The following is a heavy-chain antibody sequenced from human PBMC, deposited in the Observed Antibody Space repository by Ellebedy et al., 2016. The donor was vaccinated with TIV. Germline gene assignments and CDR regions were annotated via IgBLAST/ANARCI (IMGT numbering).Heavy chain of an antibody. V-gene: IGHV1-69*04. CDR1: RGTFSSYA. Sequence: SVKVSXKASRGTFSSYAISWVRQAPGQGLEWMGRIIPILGIANYAQKFQGRVTITADKSTSTAYMELSSLRSEDTAVYYCARDSRGGYSGYDHFLDVWGQGTTVTVSS. CDR3: ARDSRGGYSGYDHFLDV. D-gene: IGHD5-12*01. CDR2: IIPILGIA. J-gene: IGHJ6*02.